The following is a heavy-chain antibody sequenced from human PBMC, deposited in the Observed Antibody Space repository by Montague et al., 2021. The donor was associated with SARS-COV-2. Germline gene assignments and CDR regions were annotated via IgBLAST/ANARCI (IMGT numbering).Heavy chain of an antibody. D-gene: IGHD6-13*01. CDR1: GGSISSSSYY. J-gene: IGHJ6*02. CDR3: ARAGQQLARYYYYGMDV. Sequence: SETRSLTCTVSGGSISSSSYYWGWIRQPPGKGLEWIGSIYYSGSTYYNPSLKSRVTMSVDTSKNQFSLKLSSVTAADTAVYYCARAGQQLARYYYYGMDVWGQGTTVTVSS. CDR2: IYYSGST. V-gene: IGHV4-39*07.